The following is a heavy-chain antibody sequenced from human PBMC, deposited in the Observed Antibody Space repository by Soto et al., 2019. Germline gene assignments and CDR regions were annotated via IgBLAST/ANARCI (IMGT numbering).Heavy chain of an antibody. J-gene: IGHJ4*02. D-gene: IGHD4-17*01. V-gene: IGHV1-18*01. CDR1: GYIFTSYG. CDR2: ISDHNGKT. CDR3: ARGRYGDY. Sequence: QAHLVQSGPEVKKPGASVKVSCKGSGYIFTSYGIAWVRQAPGQGLEWMGWISDHNGKTEYAQKFQGRVTVTRDTSTSTASLELRSLRSDDTALYYCARGRYGDYWGQGALVTVSS.